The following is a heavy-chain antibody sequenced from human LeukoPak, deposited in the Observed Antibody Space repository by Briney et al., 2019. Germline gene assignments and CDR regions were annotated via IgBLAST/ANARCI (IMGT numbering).Heavy chain of an antibody. Sequence: GGSLRLSCAASGFTFGTSGMHWVRQAPGKGLEWVAVIWYDGSNKHYAESVKGRFSISRDNSKSTLYLQMNSLRAEDTAVYYCARARGVSTGYRPIDYWGQGTLVTASS. CDR3: ARARGVSTGYRPIDY. CDR2: IWYDGSNK. J-gene: IGHJ4*02. D-gene: IGHD3-22*01. CDR1: GFTFGTSG. V-gene: IGHV3-33*01.